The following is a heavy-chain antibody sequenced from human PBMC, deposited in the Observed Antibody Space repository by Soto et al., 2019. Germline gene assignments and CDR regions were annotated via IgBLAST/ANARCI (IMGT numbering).Heavy chain of an antibody. V-gene: IGHV1-18*01. D-gene: IGHD3-3*01. Sequence: ASVKVSCKASGYPFTSYVMSWVRQAPGQGLEWMGWISAYNGNTNYAQKLQGRVTMTTDTSTSTAYMELRSLRSDDTAVYYCARDRRAITIFGVVTPPDIWGQGTMVTVSS. CDR2: ISAYNGNT. CDR3: ARDRRAITIFGVVTPPDI. CDR1: GYPFTSYV. J-gene: IGHJ3*02.